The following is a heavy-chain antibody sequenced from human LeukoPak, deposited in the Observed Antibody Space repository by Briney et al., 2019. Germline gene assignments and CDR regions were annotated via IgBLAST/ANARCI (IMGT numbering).Heavy chain of an antibody. V-gene: IGHV1-18*01. CDR3: ALGDILTGYWAEYFVY. D-gene: IGHD3-9*01. CDR2: IYGYNGNT. Sequence: ASVKVSCKASGDTFSSYAISWVRQTPGQGLEWMGWIYGYNGNTNYAPKFQDRVTMTTDTSTRTAYMELKNLRSDDTAVYYCALGDILTGYWAEYFVYWGQGTLVAVSS. J-gene: IGHJ4*02. CDR1: GDTFSSYA.